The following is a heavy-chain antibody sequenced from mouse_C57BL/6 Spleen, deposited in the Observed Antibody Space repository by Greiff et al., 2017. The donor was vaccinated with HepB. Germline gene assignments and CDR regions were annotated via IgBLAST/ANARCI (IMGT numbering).Heavy chain of an antibody. CDR3: ARYYYGSSYDAMDY. J-gene: IGHJ4*01. D-gene: IGHD1-1*01. CDR1: GYTFTSYW. CDR2: INPSSGYT. V-gene: IGHV1-7*01. Sequence: VQLQQPGAELVRPGASVKLSCKASGYTFTSYWMHWVKQRPGQGLEWIGYINPSSGYTKYNQKFKDKATLTADKSSSTAYMQLSSLTYEDSAVYYCARYYYGSSYDAMDYWGQGTSVTVSS.